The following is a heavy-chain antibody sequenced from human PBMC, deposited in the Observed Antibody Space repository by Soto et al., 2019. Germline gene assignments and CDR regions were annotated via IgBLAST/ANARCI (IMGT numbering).Heavy chain of an antibody. CDR2: LFSGCT. CDR3: ATTRGIAVGGSFDN. V-gene: IGHV4-39*01. Sequence: QLQLQESGPGLVKPSETLSLTCTVSGGSVGRRSAYLGWVRQPPGKGLEWIGSLFSGCTYSNPSLTSRVTISVDTSQNQFSLKLTSVAATDTAIYYCATTRGIAVGGSFDNWGQGILVTVSS. CDR1: GGSVGRRSAY. J-gene: IGHJ5*02. D-gene: IGHD6-19*01.